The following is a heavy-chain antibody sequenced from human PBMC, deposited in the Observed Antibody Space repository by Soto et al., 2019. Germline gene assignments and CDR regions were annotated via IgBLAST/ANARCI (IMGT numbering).Heavy chain of an antibody. CDR2: INPKSGGT. Sequence: ASVKVPCKATGYTFSGYYMHWVRQAPGQGLDWMGWINPKSGGTYYLQKFQGRVTMTRDTSISSAYMELSRLSFDDTATYYCARCNGGDEDEFDFWGQGTPVTGSS. J-gene: IGHJ4*02. CDR3: ARCNGGDEDEFDF. V-gene: IGHV1-2*02. D-gene: IGHD2-15*01. CDR1: GYTFSGYY.